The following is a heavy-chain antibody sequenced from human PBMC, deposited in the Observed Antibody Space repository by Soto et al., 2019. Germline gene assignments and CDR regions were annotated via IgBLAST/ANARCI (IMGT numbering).Heavy chain of an antibody. Sequence: SETLSLTCTVSGGSISSGDYYWSWIRQPPGKGLEWIGYIYYSGSTYYNPSLKSRVTISVDTSKNQFSLKLSSVTAADTAVYYCAGGPVRPQLFGSFAPWGQEPLAPVPS. CDR3: AGGPVRPQLFGSFAP. CDR1: GGSISSGDYY. D-gene: IGHD3-3*01. J-gene: IGHJ5*02. V-gene: IGHV4-30-4*01. CDR2: IYYSGST.